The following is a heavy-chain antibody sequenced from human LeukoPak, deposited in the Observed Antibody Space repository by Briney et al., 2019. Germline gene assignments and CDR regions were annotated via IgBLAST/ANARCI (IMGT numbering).Heavy chain of an antibody. D-gene: IGHD1-26*01. CDR2: IYYSGST. CDR3: ARIPYSGSYYRRQWRAFDI. V-gene: IGHV4-59*01. Sequence: PSETLSLTCTVFGGSISSYYWSWIRQPPGKGLEWIGYIYYSGSTNYNSSLKSRVTISVDTSKNQFSLKLSSVTAADTAVYYCARIPYSGSYYRRQWRAFDIWGQGTMVTVSS. CDR1: GGSISSYY. J-gene: IGHJ3*02.